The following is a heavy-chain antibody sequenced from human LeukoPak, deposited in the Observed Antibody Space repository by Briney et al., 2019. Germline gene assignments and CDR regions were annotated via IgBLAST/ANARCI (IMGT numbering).Heavy chain of an antibody. CDR2: LDSDGNT. V-gene: IGHV3-53*01. J-gene: IGHJ4*02. CDR1: GFTVITND. D-gene: IGHD1-14*01. CDR3: ARGVEPLAANTLAY. Sequence: PGGSLRLSCAASGFTVITNDMTWLRQAPGKGLEWVSVLDSDGNTKYADSVQGRFTISRDNSKNTLYLEMNSLSLSATDVYYCARGVEPLAANTLAYWGQGTLVTVSS.